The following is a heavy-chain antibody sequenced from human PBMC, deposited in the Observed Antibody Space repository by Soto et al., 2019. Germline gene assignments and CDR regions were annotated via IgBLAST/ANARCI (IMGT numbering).Heavy chain of an antibody. CDR1: GGSISSGGYY. V-gene: IGHV4-31*03. CDR2: IYYSGST. Sequence: SETLSLTCTVSGGSISSGGYYWSWIRQHPGKGLEWIGYIYYSGSTYYNPSLKSRVTISVDTSKNQFSLKLSSVTAADTAVYYCARDRSSTFSGWYGTYLNYGMDVWGQGTTVTVSS. CDR3: ARDRSSTFSGWYGTYLNYGMDV. J-gene: IGHJ6*02. D-gene: IGHD6-19*01.